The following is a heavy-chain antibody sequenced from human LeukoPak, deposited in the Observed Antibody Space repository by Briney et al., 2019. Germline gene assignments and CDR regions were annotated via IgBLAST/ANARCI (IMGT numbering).Heavy chain of an antibody. CDR1: DGSISSSNW. CDR3: AGGRFSLFDY. D-gene: IGHD3-16*01. V-gene: IGHV4-4*02. J-gene: IGHJ4*02. CDR2: INYSGRT. Sequence: SGTLSLTCGVSDGSISSSNWWNWVRQPPGKGLEWIGEINYSGRTNYNPSLKSRVIISVDKSKNQVSLKLSSVTAADTAVYYCAGGRFSLFDYWGQGSLVTVSP.